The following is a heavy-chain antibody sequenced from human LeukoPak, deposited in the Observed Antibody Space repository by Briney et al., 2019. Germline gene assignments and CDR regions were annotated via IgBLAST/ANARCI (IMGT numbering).Heavy chain of an antibody. Sequence: GGSLRLSCAASGFTVSSNYMSWVRQAPGKGLERXXVIYSGGSTYYADSVXGXFTISRDNSKNTLYLQMNSLRAEDTAVYYCARDGDGYTNAEYFQHWGQGTLVTVSS. V-gene: IGHV3-53*01. CDR2: IYSGGST. J-gene: IGHJ1*01. CDR3: ARDGDGYTNAEYFQH. CDR1: GFTVSSNY. D-gene: IGHD5-24*01.